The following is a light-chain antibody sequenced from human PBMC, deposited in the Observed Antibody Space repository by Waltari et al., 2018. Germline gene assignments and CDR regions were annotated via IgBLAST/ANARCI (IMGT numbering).Light chain of an antibody. J-gene: IGKJ1*01. CDR1: QSLLHSNGNTY. CDR3: VQAIAFPPT. V-gene: IGKV2-40*01. Sequence: DIVMTQTPLSLPITPGEPASISCRSSQSLLHSNGNTYLHWYLQKPGQSPQLLIYGGSNRASGVPVRFSGSGSGTDFTLKISKVEAEDVGVYYCVQAIAFPPTFGQGTKVEIK. CDR2: GGS.